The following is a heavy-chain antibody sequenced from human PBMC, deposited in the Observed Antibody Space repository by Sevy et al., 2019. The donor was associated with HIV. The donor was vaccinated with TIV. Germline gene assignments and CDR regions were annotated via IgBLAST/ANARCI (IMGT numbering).Heavy chain of an antibody. CDR3: ASRFLGLYSSYGMDV. CDR2: ISYDGSNK. V-gene: IGHV3-30*03. J-gene: IGHJ6*02. D-gene: IGHD2-21*01. CDR1: GFTFSSYG. Sequence: GESLKISCAASGFTFSSYGMHWVRQAPCKGLEWVAVISYDGSNKYYADSVKGRFTISRDNSKNTLYLQMNSLRAEDTAVYYCASRFLGLYSSYGMDVWGQGTTITVSS.